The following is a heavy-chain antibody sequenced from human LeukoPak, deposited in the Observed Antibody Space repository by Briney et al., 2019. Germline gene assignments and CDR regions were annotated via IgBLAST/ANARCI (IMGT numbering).Heavy chain of an antibody. V-gene: IGHV4-31*03. CDR1: GGSISSGGYY. J-gene: IGHJ3*02. D-gene: IGHD3-22*01. Sequence: SETLSLTCTVSGGSISSGGYYWSWIRQHPGKGLEWIGYIYYSGSTYYNPSLKSRVTISVDTSKNQFSLKLSSVTAADTAVYYCARGGSYYDPGGAFDIWGQGTMVTVSS. CDR3: ARGGSYYDPGGAFDI. CDR2: IYYSGST.